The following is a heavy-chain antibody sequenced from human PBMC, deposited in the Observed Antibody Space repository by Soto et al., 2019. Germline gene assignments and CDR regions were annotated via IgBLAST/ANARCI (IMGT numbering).Heavy chain of an antibody. J-gene: IGHJ6*02. V-gene: IGHV1-18*01. CDR2: ISSYNGDT. D-gene: IGHD2-15*01. CDR3: ARYRHCSGDSCNYYYIMDL. CDR1: GYTFTRSG. Sequence: ASLNVSCKASGYTFTRSGISWARQAPGQGPEWMGWISSYNGDTNYAQTFQGRVTITADASTGTVYMELSSLRSDDTATYFCARYRHCSGDSCNYYYIMDLWGQGTAVTVSS.